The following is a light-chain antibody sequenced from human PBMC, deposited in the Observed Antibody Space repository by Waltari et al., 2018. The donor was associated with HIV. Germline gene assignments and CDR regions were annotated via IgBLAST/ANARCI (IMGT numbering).Light chain of an antibody. J-gene: IGKJ1*01. CDR1: QSISSW. CDR2: KAS. Sequence: DIQMTQSPSTLSASIGDRVTITCRASQSISSWLAWYQQKPGKAPDLLIYKASTLESGVPSRFSGSGSGTEFTLNISSLQPDDFATYYCQQYNSYPWTFGQGTKVEIK. V-gene: IGKV1-5*03. CDR3: QQYNSYPWT.